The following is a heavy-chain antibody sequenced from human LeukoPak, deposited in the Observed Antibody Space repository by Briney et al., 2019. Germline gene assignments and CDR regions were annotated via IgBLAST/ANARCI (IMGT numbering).Heavy chain of an antibody. V-gene: IGHV4-38-2*02. J-gene: IGHJ4*02. CDR2: IYHSGNT. Sequence: PSETLSLTCTVSGYSISSGYYWGWIRQPPGKGLEWIGSIYHSGNTYYNPSLKSRVTISVDTSKNQFSLKLSSVTAADTAVYYCARGSSSWYYFDYWGQGTLVTVSS. D-gene: IGHD6-13*01. CDR3: ARGSSSWYYFDY. CDR1: GYSISSGYY.